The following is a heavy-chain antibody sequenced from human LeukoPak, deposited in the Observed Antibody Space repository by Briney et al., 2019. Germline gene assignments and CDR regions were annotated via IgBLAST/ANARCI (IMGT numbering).Heavy chain of an antibody. CDR2: ISGDGGST. CDR3: AKDSLGPIVVVVAAYDY. J-gene: IGHJ4*02. CDR1: GFTFDDCA. V-gene: IGHV3-43*02. Sequence: PGGSLRLSCAASGFTFDDCAMHWVRQAPGKGLEWVSLISGDGGSTYYADSVKGRFTISRDNSKNSLYLQMNSLRTEDTALYYCAKDSLGPIVVVVAAYDYWGQGTLVTVSS. D-gene: IGHD2-15*01.